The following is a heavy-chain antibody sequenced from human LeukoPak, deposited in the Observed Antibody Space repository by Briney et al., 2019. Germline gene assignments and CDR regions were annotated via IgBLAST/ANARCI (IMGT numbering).Heavy chain of an antibody. V-gene: IGHV4-34*01. CDR2: INHSGST. D-gene: IGHD2-2*01. CDR3: AIASRDHVVVPAASNRRYFDY. Sequence: SETLSLTCAVYGGSFSGYYWSWIRQPPGKGLEWIGEINHSGSTNYNPSLKSRVTISVDTSKNQFSLKLSSVTAADTAVYHVAIASRDHVVVPAASNRRYFDYWGQGTLVTVSS. CDR1: GGSFSGYY. J-gene: IGHJ4*02.